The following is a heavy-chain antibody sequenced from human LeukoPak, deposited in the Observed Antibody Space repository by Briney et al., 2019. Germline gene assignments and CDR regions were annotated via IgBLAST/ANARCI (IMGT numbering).Heavy chain of an antibody. CDR2: ISSSGSTI. D-gene: IGHD5-24*01. V-gene: IGHV3-48*03. J-gene: IGHJ4*02. CDR3: AVATIKDYFDY. CDR1: GFTFSGYE. Sequence: GGSLRLSCAASGFTFSGYEMNWVRQAPGKGLEWVSYISSSGSTIYYADSVKGRFTISRDNAKNSLYLQMNSLRAEDTAVYYCAVATIKDYFDYWGQGTLVTVSS.